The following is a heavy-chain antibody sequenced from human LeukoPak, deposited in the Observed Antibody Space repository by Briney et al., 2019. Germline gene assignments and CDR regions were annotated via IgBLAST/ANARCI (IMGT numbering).Heavy chain of an antibody. CDR2: INHSGST. CDR3: ARGKAAAGTGWFDP. V-gene: IGHV4-34*01. CDR1: GGSFSGYY. Sequence: SETLSLTCAVYGGSFSGYYWSWIRQPPGKGLEWIGEINHSGSTNYNPSLKSRVTISVNTSKNQFSLKLSSVTAADTAVYYCARGKAAAGTGWFDPWGQGTLVTVSS. J-gene: IGHJ5*02. D-gene: IGHD6-13*01.